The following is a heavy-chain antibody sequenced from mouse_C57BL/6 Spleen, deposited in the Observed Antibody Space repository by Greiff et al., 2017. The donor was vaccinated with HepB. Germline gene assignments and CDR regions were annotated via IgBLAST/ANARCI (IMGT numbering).Heavy chain of an antibody. CDR1: GYTFTDYE. J-gene: IGHJ2*01. Sequence: VKLMESGAELVRPGASVTLSCKASGYTFTDYEMHWVKQTPVHGLEWIGAIDPETGGTAYNQKFKGKAILTADKSSSTAYMELRSLTSEDSAVYYCTCYGSKDYWGQGTTLTVSS. CDR3: TCYGSKDY. CDR2: IDPETGGT. V-gene: IGHV1-15*01. D-gene: IGHD1-1*01.